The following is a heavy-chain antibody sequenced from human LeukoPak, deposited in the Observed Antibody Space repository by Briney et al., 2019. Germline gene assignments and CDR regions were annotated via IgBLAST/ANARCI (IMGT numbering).Heavy chain of an antibody. CDR3: ARGRDGRPLGELSLYWFDP. CDR1: GGTFSSYA. Sequence: ASVKVSCKASGGTFSSYAISWVRQAPGQGLEWMGGIIPIFGTANYAQKFQGRVTITADESTSTAYMELSSLRSEDTAVYYCARGRDGRPLGELSLYWFDPWGQGTLVTVSS. V-gene: IGHV1-69*13. D-gene: IGHD3-16*02. J-gene: IGHJ5*02. CDR2: IIPIFGTA.